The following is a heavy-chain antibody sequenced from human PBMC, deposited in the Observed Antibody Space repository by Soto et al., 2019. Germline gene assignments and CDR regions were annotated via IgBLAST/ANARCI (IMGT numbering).Heavy chain of an antibody. V-gene: IGHV1-2*02. CDR1: GYTFTGYY. Sequence: QVQLVQSGPEVGKPGASVKVSCKASGYTFTGYYLHWVRQAPGQGLEWMGYINPDSGRTRYAQKFQGTVTMTRDTSITTAYLELSSLKYDESAIFYCALSFSQTNIDVWGQGTTVIVSS. CDR2: INPDSGRT. CDR3: ALSFSQTNIDV. J-gene: IGHJ6*01.